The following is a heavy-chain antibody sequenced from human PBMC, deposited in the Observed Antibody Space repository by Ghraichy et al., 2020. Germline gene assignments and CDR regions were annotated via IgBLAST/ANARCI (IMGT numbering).Heavy chain of an antibody. J-gene: IGHJ4*02. V-gene: IGHV3-64D*06. Sequence: GGSLRLSCSASGFTFSSYAMHWVRQAPGKGLEYVSAISSNGGSTYYADSVKGRFTISRDNSKNTLYLQMSSLRAEDTAVYYCVIGCRGYCSGGSWVFDYWGQGTLVTVSS. CDR2: ISSNGGST. D-gene: IGHD2-15*01. CDR3: VIGCRGYCSGGSWVFDY. CDR1: GFTFSSYA.